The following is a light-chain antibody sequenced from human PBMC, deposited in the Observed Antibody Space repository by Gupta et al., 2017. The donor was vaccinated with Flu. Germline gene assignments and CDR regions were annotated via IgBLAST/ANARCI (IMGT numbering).Light chain of an antibody. J-gene: IGLJ1*01. CDR2: QDT. Sequence: SYALTQPPSVSVSPGQTASITCSGDTWGNKYACWYQQKPGQAPVLVIYQDTKRPSGIPERFSGSNSGNTATLTISGTQAMDEADYYCQAWDSSTPYVFGPGTKVTVL. V-gene: IGLV3-1*01. CDR1: TWGNKY. CDR3: QAWDSSTPYV.